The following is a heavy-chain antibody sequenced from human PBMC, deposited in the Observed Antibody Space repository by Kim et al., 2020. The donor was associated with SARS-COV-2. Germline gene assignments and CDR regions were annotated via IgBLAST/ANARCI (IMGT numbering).Heavy chain of an antibody. CDR3: AKANNNRAKNYHGVDA. J-gene: IGHJ5*01. Sequence: GGSLRLSCAASGFTFSDYTMRWVRQAPGKGLEWISLITGSDGKTYYADSVKGRFTVSRDNSKNTLYLQMSSLRAEDTAVYYCAKANNNRAKNYHGVDAWG. CDR1: GFTFSDYT. D-gene: IGHD3-3*01. CDR2: ITGSDGKT. V-gene: IGHV3-23*01.